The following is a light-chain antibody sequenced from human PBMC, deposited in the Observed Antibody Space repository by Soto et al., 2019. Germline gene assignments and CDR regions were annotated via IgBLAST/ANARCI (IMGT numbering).Light chain of an antibody. V-gene: IGLV2-11*01. Sequence: QSALTQPRSVSGSPGQSVTISCTGTSSDVGGYDYVSWYQQHPGKVPKFMIYDVTKRPSGVPDRFSGSKSGNTASLTISGLQAEDEADYYCCSYAGRYWVFGGGTKLTVL. CDR3: CSYAGRYWV. CDR1: SSDVGGYDY. CDR2: DVT. J-gene: IGLJ3*02.